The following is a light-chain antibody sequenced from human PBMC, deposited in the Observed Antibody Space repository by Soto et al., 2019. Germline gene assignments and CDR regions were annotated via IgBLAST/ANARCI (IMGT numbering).Light chain of an antibody. CDR2: SAS. CDR3: QQAHSFPYT. Sequence: DIQMTQSPSSLSASVGDRVTITCRTSQSIRNFLNWYQQKPGKAPKLLIYSASSLQSGVPSRFSGSGSGTDFTLTISNLQPEDFATYYCQQAHSFPYTFGQGTKLEIK. CDR1: QSIRNF. V-gene: IGKV1-39*01. J-gene: IGKJ2*01.